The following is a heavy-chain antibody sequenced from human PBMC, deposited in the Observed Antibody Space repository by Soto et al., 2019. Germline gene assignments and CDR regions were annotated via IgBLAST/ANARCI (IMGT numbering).Heavy chain of an antibody. V-gene: IGHV4-39*01. D-gene: IGHD5-12*01. J-gene: IGHJ3*02. CDR3: ATPWESIGYNYGGAFDI. Sequence: QLQLQESGPGLVKPSETLSLTCTVSGGSISSSSYYWGWIRQPPGKGLEWIGSIYYSGSTYYNPSLKSRVTISVDTSKNQFSLKLSSVTAADTAVYYCATPWESIGYNYGGAFDIWGQGTMVTVSS. CDR2: IYYSGST. CDR1: GGSISSSSYY.